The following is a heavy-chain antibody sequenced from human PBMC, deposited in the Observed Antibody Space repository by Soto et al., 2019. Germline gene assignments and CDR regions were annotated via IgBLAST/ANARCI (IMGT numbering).Heavy chain of an antibody. V-gene: IGHV1-69*13. CDR2: IIPIFGTA. J-gene: IGHJ6*02. Sequence: ASVKVSCKASGGTFSSYAISWVRQAPGQGLEWMGGIIPIFGTANYAQKFQGRVTITADESTSTAYMELSSLRSEDTAVYYCARSPITMARGATYYYYGMDVWGQGTTVTVSS. D-gene: IGHD3-10*01. CDR3: ARSPITMARGATYYYYGMDV. CDR1: GGTFSSYA.